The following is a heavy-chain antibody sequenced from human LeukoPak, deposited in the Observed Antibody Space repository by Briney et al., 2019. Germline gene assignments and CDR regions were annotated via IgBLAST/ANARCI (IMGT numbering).Heavy chain of an antibody. CDR2: VYSGGSI. V-gene: IGHV3-53*04. CDR3: ARSYNSAWLDY. Sequence: GGSLRLSCAAPGFTVSSSYMSWVRQAPGKGLEWVSIVYSGGSIYYADSVKGRFTTSRHNSNNTLDLQMNSLRTEDTAMYYCARSYNSAWLDYWGQGTLVTVSS. J-gene: IGHJ4*02. CDR1: GFTVSSSY. D-gene: IGHD6-19*01.